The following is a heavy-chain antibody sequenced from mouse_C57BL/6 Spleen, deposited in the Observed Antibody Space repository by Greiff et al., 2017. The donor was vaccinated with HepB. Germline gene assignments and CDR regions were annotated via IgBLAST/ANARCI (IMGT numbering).Heavy chain of an antibody. CDR2: IYPGSGST. CDR3: ARKGGNYDAMDY. J-gene: IGHJ4*01. V-gene: IGHV1-55*01. Sequence: QVHVKQPGAELVKPGASVKMSCKASGYTFTSYWITWVKQRPGQGLEWIGDIYPGSGSTNYNEKFKSKATLTVDTSSSTAYMQLSSLTSEDSAVYYCARKGGNYDAMDYWGQGTSVTVSS. D-gene: IGHD2-1*01. CDR1: GYTFTSYW.